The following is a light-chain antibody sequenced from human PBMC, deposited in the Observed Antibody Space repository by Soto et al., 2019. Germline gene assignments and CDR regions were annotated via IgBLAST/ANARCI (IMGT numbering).Light chain of an antibody. CDR3: QQRSNWPPTWT. CDR1: RSVSSY. V-gene: IGKV3-11*01. Sequence: EIVLTQSPATLSLSPGERATLSCRASRSVSSYLAWYQQKPGQAPRLLIYDASNRATGIPARFSGSGSGTDFTLTISSLEPEDFAVYYCQQRSNWPPTWTFGQGTKVDI. J-gene: IGKJ1*01. CDR2: DAS.